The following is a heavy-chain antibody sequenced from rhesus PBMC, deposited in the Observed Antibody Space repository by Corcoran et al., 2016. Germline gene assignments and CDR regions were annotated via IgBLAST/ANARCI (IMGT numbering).Heavy chain of an antibody. V-gene: IGHV3S5*01. CDR3: AKALYGSSLNSLDV. D-gene: IGHD4-29*01. CDR1: GFTFSTYG. CDR2: FSYTGGRT. Sequence: EVQLVETGGGLVQPGGSLRLSCAASGFTFSTYGMSWVRQAPGQGLEWVSGFSYTGGRTYYADSMKGRFTISRDNSRNTLSLKMNSLRAEDTAVYYCAKALYGSSLNSLDVWGRGVLVTVSS. J-gene: IGHJ5-2*02.